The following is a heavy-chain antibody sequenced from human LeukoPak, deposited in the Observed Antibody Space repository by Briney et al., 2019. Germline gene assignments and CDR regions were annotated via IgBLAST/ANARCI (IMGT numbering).Heavy chain of an antibody. V-gene: IGHV1-18*01. Sequence: ASVKVSCKASGGTFSSYGISWVRQAPGQGLEWMGWISAYNGNTNYAQKLQGRVTMTTDTSTSTAYMELRSLRSDDTAVYYCARDNLSSSSWGFYYYYYMDVWGKGTTVTVSS. CDR3: ARDNLSSSSWGFYYYYYMDV. CDR2: ISAYNGNT. J-gene: IGHJ6*03. D-gene: IGHD6-13*01. CDR1: GGTFSSYG.